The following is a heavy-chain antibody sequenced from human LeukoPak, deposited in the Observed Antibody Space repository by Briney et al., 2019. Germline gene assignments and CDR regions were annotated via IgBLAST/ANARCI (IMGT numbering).Heavy chain of an antibody. D-gene: IGHD3-3*01. CDR1: GFTFSSYA. CDR3: ARESLGDFWSGYRADGAFDI. V-gene: IGHV3-30-3*01. J-gene: IGHJ3*02. CDR2: ISYGGSNK. Sequence: GGSLRLSCAASGFTFSSYAMHWVRQAPGKGLEWVAVISYGGSNKYYADSVKGRFTISRDNSKNTLYLQTNSLRAEDTAVYYCARESLGDFWSGYRADGAFDIWGQGTMVTVSS.